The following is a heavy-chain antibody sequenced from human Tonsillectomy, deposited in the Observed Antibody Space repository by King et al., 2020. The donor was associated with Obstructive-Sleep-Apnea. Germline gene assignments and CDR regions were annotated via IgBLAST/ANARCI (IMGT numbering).Heavy chain of an antibody. Sequence: SLKESGPVLVKPTETVTMTCTVSGFSLSNAGMAVSWIRQPPGKALEWLAHIFSNDEKYYSIFLKSRITITKDTSKSQVVIIMINMEPVDTATYYCARIGYCSSTSCLNYDYWGQGTLVTVSS. V-gene: IGHV2-26*01. J-gene: IGHJ4*02. CDR2: IFSNDEK. CDR1: GFSLSNAGMA. CDR3: ARIGYCSSTSCLNYDY. D-gene: IGHD2-2*01.